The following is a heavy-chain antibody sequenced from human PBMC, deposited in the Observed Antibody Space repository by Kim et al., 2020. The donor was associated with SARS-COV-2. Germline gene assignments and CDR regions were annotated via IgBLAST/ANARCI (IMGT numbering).Heavy chain of an antibody. Sequence: GGSLRLSCAASGFTFSSYAMSWVRQAPGKGLEWVSAISGSGGSTYYADSVKGRFTISRDNSKNTLYLQMNSLRAEDTAVYYCAKAGAGVVVIDNWFDPWGQGTLVTVSS. D-gene: IGHD3-22*01. J-gene: IGHJ5*02. V-gene: IGHV3-23*01. CDR2: ISGSGGST. CDR1: GFTFSSYA. CDR3: AKAGAGVVVIDNWFDP.